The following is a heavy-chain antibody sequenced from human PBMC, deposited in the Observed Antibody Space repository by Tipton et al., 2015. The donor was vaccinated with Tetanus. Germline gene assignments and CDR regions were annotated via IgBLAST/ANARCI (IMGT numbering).Heavy chain of an antibody. V-gene: IGHV3-48*01. CDR2: IGRSSSTI. Sequence: SLRLSCAGSGFIFNTYGMNWVRQAPGKGLEWISYIGRSSSTIYYAESVKGRFTISRDNAKNSLYLQMNSLRAEDTALYYCTKTLNCGYDAPCGLDVWGQGTTVTVSS. CDR3: TKTLNCGYDAPCGLDV. CDR1: GFIFNTYG. J-gene: IGHJ6*02. D-gene: IGHD5-12*01.